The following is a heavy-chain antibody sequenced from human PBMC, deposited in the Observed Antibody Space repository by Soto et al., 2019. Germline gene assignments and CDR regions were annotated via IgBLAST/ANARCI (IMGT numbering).Heavy chain of an antibody. CDR1: GYTFTSYA. J-gene: IGHJ6*02. Sequence: ASVKVSCKASGYTFTSYAMHWVRQAPGQRLEWMVWINAGNGNTKYSQKFQGRVTITRDTSASTAYMELSSLRSEDTAVYYCATGRGAIAAAGRYYYYGMDVWGQGTTVTVSS. CDR2: INAGNGNT. CDR3: ATGRGAIAAAGRYYYYGMDV. D-gene: IGHD6-13*01. V-gene: IGHV1-3*01.